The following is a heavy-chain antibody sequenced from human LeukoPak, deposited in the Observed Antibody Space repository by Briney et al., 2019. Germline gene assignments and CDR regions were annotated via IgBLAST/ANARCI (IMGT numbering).Heavy chain of an antibody. Sequence: GRSLRLSCAASGFTFSSYAMHWVRQAPGKGLEWVAVISYDGSNKYHADSVKGRFPISRDNSKNTLYLQMTSLRAEDTAVYYCARDQQDLSGSYSLTFDYWGQGTLVTVSS. CDR3: ARDQQDLSGSYSLTFDY. V-gene: IGHV3-30-3*01. CDR2: ISYDGSNK. J-gene: IGHJ4*02. D-gene: IGHD1-26*01. CDR1: GFTFSSYA.